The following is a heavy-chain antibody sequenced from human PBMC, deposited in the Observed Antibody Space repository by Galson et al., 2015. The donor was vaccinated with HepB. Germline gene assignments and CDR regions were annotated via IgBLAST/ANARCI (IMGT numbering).Heavy chain of an antibody. CDR2: ITFSSSYI. J-gene: IGHJ4*02. V-gene: IGHV3-21*01. CDR3: ARARGQDYRNYY. CDR1: GFTFRSYT. Sequence: SLRLSCAASGFTFRSYTMNWVGQAPGKGMEWVSSITFSSSYISHADSVKGRFTMSTDNAKNLLFVQMNSLRAEDTAVYYCARARGQDYRNYYWGQGTLVTVSS. D-gene: IGHD4-11*01.